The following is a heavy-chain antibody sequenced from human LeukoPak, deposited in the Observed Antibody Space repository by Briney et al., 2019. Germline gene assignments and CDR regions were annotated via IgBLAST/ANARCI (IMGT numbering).Heavy chain of an antibody. V-gene: IGHV4-59*08. CDR2: IYYSGST. J-gene: IGHJ5*02. CDR3: ARALDWFDP. Sequence: SETLSLTCTVSGGSISSYYWSWIRQPPGKGLEWIGYIYYSGSTNYNPSLKSRVTISVDTSKNQFSLKLSSVTAADTAVYYCARALDWFDPWGQGTLVTVSS. CDR1: GGSISSYY.